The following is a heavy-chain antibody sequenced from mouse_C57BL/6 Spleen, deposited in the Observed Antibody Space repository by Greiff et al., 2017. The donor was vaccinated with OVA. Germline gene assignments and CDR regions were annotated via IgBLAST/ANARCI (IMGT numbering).Heavy chain of an antibody. V-gene: IGHV1-82*01. J-gene: IGHJ2*01. CDR2: IYPGDGDT. Sequence: VKLMESGPELVKPGASVKISCKASGYAFSSSWMNWVKQRPGKGLEWIGRIYPGDGDTNYNGKFKGKATLTADKSSSTAYMQLSSLTSEDSAVYFCARSGTAQATDYFDYWGQGTTLTVSS. D-gene: IGHD3-2*02. CDR1: GYAFSSSW. CDR3: ARSGTAQATDYFDY.